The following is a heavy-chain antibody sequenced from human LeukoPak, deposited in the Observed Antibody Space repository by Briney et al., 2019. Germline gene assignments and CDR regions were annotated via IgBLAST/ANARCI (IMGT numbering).Heavy chain of an antibody. CDR3: ARLSTVTTSFDY. V-gene: IGHV4-4*07. J-gene: IGHJ4*02. CDR2: IYISGST. Sequence: SETLSLTCTVSGGSSSSYYWSWIRQPAGKGLEWIGRIYISGSTNYNPSLKSRVSMSVDTSKNQFSLKLSSVTAADTAVYYCARLSTVTTSFDYWGQGTLVTVSS. D-gene: IGHD4-11*01. CDR1: GGSSSSYY.